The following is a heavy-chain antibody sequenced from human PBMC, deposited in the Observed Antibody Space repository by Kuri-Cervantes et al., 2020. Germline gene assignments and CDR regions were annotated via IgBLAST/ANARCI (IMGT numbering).Heavy chain of an antibody. CDR3: ARVGTGTSWSYFDY. D-gene: IGHD1-7*01. Sequence: GSLRLSCTVSGGSIGNYYWSWIRQPPGKGLEWIGYMFHSGNSNFDPSLKSRVTMSIDTSKNQISLRLSSVTAADTAVYYCARVGTGTSWSYFDYWGQGTLVTVSS. J-gene: IGHJ4*02. V-gene: IGHV4-59*12. CDR2: MFHSGNS. CDR1: GGSIGNYY.